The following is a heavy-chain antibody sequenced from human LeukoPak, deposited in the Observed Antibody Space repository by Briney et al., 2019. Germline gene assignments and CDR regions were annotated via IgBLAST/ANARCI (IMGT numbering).Heavy chain of an antibody. CDR2: IIPIFGTA. Sequence: ASVKVSCKASGGTFSSYAISWVRQAPGQGLEWMGGIIPIFGTANYAQKFQGRVTITTDESTSTAYMELSSLRSEDTAVYYCARVFSKVAAAGPSYYYYMDVWGKGTTVTVSS. V-gene: IGHV1-69*05. CDR1: GGTFSSYA. J-gene: IGHJ6*03. CDR3: ARVFSKVAAAGPSYYYYMDV. D-gene: IGHD6-13*01.